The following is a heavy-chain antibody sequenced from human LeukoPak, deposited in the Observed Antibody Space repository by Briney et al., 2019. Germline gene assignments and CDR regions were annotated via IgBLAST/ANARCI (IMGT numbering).Heavy chain of an antibody. CDR2: ISSSGNTI. D-gene: IGHD6-6*01. V-gene: IGHV3-48*03. CDR1: EFTFTSYE. CDR3: ARGPSIAARCDAFDI. J-gene: IGHJ3*02. Sequence: GGSLRLSCAASEFTFTSYELNWVRQAPGKWMEWVSYISSSGNTISYADSVKGRFTISRDNAKNSLYLQVISLRAEDTAVYYCARGPSIAARCDAFDIWGQGTMVTVSS.